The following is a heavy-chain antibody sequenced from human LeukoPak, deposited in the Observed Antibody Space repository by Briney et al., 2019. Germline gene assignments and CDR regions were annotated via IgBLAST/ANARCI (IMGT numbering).Heavy chain of an antibody. J-gene: IGHJ6*03. Sequence: SETLSLTCTVSGGSISSSSYYWGWIRQPPGKGLEWIGSIYYSGSTYYNPSLKSRVTISVDTSKNQFSLKLSSVTAADTAVYYCARLRGIAARPEYYYYYMDVWGKGTTVTVSS. V-gene: IGHV4-39*07. D-gene: IGHD6-6*01. CDR1: GGSISSSSYY. CDR3: ARLRGIAARPEYYYYYMDV. CDR2: IYYSGST.